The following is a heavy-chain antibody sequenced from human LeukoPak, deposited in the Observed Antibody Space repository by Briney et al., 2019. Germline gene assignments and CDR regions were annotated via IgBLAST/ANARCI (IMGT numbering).Heavy chain of an antibody. CDR1: GGTFSSYA. J-gene: IGHJ3*02. Sequence: SVKVSCKASGGTFSSYAISWVRQAPGQGLEWMGGIIPIFGTANYAQKFQGRVTITTDESTSTAYMELSSLRSEDTAVYYRARVKGGAVAYRGGFDAFDIWGQGTMVTVSS. D-gene: IGHD6-19*01. V-gene: IGHV1-69*05. CDR3: ARVKGGAVAYRGGFDAFDI. CDR2: IIPIFGTA.